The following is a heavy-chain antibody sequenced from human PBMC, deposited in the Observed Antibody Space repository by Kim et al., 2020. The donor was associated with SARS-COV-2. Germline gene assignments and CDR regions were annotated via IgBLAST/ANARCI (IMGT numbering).Heavy chain of an antibody. V-gene: IGHV4-61*01. D-gene: IGHD3-16*01. Sequence: SETLSLTCTVSGGSVSSGSYYWSWIRQPPGKGLEWIGYIYYSGSTNYNPSLKSRVTISVDTSKNQFSLKLSSVTAADTAVYYCARDLGVSWFDPCGQGTL. CDR3: ARDLGVSWFDP. J-gene: IGHJ5*02. CDR1: GGSVSSGSYY. CDR2: IYYSGST.